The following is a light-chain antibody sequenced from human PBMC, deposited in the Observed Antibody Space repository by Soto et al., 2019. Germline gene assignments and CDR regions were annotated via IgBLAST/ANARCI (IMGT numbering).Light chain of an antibody. CDR2: GAS. J-gene: IGKJ5*01. Sequence: EMVLTQSPGTLYLSPGERATLSCRASQSISSSYLAWYQQKPGQVPRLLIYGASSRATGIPASFSGSGSGTDFTLTISSLEPEDFAVYYCQQRSNWPVTFGQGTRLEIK. V-gene: IGKV3D-20*02. CDR3: QQRSNWPVT. CDR1: QSISSSY.